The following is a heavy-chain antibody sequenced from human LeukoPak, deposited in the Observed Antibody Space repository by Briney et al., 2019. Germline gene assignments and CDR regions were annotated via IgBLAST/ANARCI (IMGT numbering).Heavy chain of an antibody. CDR3: ARLSAVRLSNQYYFDY. D-gene: IGHD3-16*01. J-gene: IGHJ4*02. CDR2: IYHTGST. Sequence: TSETLSLTCAVSAYSISSGYYWGWIRQPPGKGLEWIGTIYHTGSTYYNPSLKSRVTISVDTSKNQFSLKLSSVTAADTAVYYCARLSAVRLSNQYYFDYWGQGTLVTVSS. CDR1: AYSISSGYY. V-gene: IGHV4-38-2*01.